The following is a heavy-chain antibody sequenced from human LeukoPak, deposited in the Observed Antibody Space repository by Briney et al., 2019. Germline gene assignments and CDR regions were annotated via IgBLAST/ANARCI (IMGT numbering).Heavy chain of an antibody. Sequence: GGSLRLSCAASRFTFSSYAMSWVRQAPGKGLEWVANIKQDGSEKNYLDSVKGRFTISRDNAKNSLYLQMNSLRAEDAAVFYCVRVGVWAAGRFWLDYWGQGTLVTVSS. V-gene: IGHV3-7*01. J-gene: IGHJ4*02. D-gene: IGHD6-13*01. CDR2: IKQDGSEK. CDR1: RFTFSSYA. CDR3: VRVGVWAAGRFWLDY.